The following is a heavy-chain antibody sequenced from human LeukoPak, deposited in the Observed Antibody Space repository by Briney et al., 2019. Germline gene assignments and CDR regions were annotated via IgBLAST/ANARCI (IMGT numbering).Heavy chain of an antibody. V-gene: IGHV3-21*01. CDR3: ATADYYGSGSGYYFDY. CDR2: ISSSSSYI. Sequence: GGSLRLSCAASGFTFSSYSMDWVRQAPGKGLEWVSSISSSSSYIYYADSVKGRFTISRDNAKNSLYLQMNSLRAEDTAVYYCATADYYGSGSGYYFDYWGQGTLVTVSS. CDR1: GFTFSSYS. J-gene: IGHJ4*02. D-gene: IGHD3-10*01.